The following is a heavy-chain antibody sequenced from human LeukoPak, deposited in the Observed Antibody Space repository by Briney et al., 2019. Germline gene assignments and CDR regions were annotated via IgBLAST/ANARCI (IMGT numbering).Heavy chain of an antibody. CDR2: ISYDGSNK. D-gene: IGHD3-22*01. CDR1: GFTFSSYG. Sequence: GGSLRLSCAASGFTFSSYGMHGVRQAPGKGLEWVAVISYDGSNKYYADSVKGRFTISRDNSKNTLYLQMNSLRAEDTAVYYCARSPHYYDSSGYGFDYWGQGTLVTVSS. V-gene: IGHV3-30*03. CDR3: ARSPHYYDSSGYGFDY. J-gene: IGHJ4*02.